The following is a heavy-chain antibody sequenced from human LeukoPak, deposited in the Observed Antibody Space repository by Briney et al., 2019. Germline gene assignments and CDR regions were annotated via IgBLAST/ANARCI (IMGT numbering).Heavy chain of an antibody. D-gene: IGHD1-1*01. CDR3: ARGGSGNWNAPFDY. J-gene: IGHJ4*02. CDR1: GFTFSSYK. CDR2: ISSSSDYI. Sequence: PGGSLRLSCAASGFTFSSYKMNWVRQAPGKGLEWVSSISSSSDYIYYADSVKGRFTISRDNAKNSLYLQMKSLRAEDTAVYYCARGGSGNWNAPFDYWGQGTLVTVSS. V-gene: IGHV3-21*01.